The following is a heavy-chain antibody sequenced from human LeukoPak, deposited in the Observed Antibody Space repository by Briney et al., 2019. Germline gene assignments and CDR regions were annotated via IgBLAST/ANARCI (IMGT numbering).Heavy chain of an antibody. CDR2: ISYDGRNI. Sequence: GGSLRLSCAASGFTFSSYAMHWVRQAPGKGLEWVAVISYDGRNINNADSVKGRFTISRDNSKNTLYLQMNSLRTEDTAVYYCARDSGNGDFDYWGQGTLVTVSS. CDR1: GFTFSSYA. CDR3: ARDSGNGDFDY. D-gene: IGHD2-8*01. V-gene: IGHV3-30*04. J-gene: IGHJ4*02.